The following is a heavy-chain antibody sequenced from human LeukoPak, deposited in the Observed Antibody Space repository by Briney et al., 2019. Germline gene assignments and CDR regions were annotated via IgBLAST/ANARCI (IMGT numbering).Heavy chain of an antibody. J-gene: IGHJ4*02. CDR1: GGSFSGYY. CDR2: INHSGST. CDR3: ARAWRIAGGHSIYYFDY. Sequence: SETLSLACAVYGGSFSGYYWSWIRQPPGKGLEWIGEINHSGSTNYNPSLKSRVTISVDTSKNQFSLKLSSVTAADTAVYYCARAWRIAGGHSIYYFDYWGQGTLVTVSS. D-gene: IGHD2-21*01. V-gene: IGHV4-34*01.